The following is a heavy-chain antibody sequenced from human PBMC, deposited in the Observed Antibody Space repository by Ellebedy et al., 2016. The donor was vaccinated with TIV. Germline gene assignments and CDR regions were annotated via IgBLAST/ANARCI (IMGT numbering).Heavy chain of an antibody. CDR1: GFAFSGYA. D-gene: IGHD3-10*01. V-gene: IGHV3-23*01. CDR2: ISYSSDIT. J-gene: IGHJ4*02. CDR3: TTGGYGSGSEY. Sequence: GGSLRLSXAASGFAFSGYAMSWVRQAPGKGLEWVSSISYSSDITHYADSVKGRFTISRDNSKNTLYLQMNSLKTEDTGVYYCTTGGYGSGSEYWGQGVLVTVSS.